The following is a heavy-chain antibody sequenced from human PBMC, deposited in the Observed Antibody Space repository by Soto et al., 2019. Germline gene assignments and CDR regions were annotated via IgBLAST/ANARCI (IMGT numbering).Heavy chain of an antibody. CDR3: ARVEMATTNLYWAYFDL. D-gene: IGHD5-12*01. J-gene: IGHJ2*01. Sequence: QVQLVQSGAEVKKPGASVKVSCKASGYTFTSYGISWVRQAPGQGLEWMGWISAYNGNTNYAQKLQGRVTMTTDTSTSTAYMELRSLRSDDTAVYYCARVEMATTNLYWAYFDLWGRGTLVTVSS. V-gene: IGHV1-18*01. CDR2: ISAYNGNT. CDR1: GYTFTSYG.